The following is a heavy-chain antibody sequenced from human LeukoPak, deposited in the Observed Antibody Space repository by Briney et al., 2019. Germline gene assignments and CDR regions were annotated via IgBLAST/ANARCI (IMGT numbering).Heavy chain of an antibody. CDR1: GGSISSSSYY. D-gene: IGHD3/OR15-3a*01. J-gene: IGHJ4*02. CDR2: IYYSGST. Sequence: SETLSLTCTVSGGSISSSSYYWGWIRQPPGKGLEWIGSIYYSGSTYYNPSLKSRVTVSVDTSKNQFSLKLSSVTAADTAVYYCARQTGSGLFILPGGQGTLVTVSS. V-gene: IGHV4-39*07. CDR3: ARQTGSGLFILP.